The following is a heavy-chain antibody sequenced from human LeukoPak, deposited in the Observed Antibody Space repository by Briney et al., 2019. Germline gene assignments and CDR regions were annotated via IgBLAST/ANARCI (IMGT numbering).Heavy chain of an antibody. V-gene: IGHV3-9*01. CDR1: GFTFDDYA. D-gene: IGHD3-22*01. CDR3: AKDTAPHYYDSSGYTYFDY. CDR2: ISWNSGSI. Sequence: PGGSLRLSCAASGFTFDDYAMRWVRQAPGKGLEWVSGISWNSGSIGYADSVKGRFTISRDNAENSLYLQMNSLRAEDTALYYCAKDTAPHYYDSSGYTYFDYWGQGTLVTVSS. J-gene: IGHJ4*02.